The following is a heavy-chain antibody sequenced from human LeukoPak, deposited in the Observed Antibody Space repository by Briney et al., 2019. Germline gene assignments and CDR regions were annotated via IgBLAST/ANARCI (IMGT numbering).Heavy chain of an antibody. CDR2: ISGSGGST. V-gene: IGHV3-23*01. CDR1: GFTVRGNH. CDR3: AKRPELGRYYSYGMDV. J-gene: IGHJ6*02. D-gene: IGHD7-27*01. Sequence: PGGSLRLSCAVSGFTVRGNHMTWVRQAPGKGLEWVSAISGSGGSTYYADSVKGRFTISRDNSTNTLYLQTNSLRAEDTAVYYCAKRPELGRYYSYGMDVWGQGTTVTVSS.